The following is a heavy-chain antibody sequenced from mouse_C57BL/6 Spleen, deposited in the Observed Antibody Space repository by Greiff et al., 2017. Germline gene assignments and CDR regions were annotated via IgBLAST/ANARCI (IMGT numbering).Heavy chain of an antibody. CDR2: INYDGSST. D-gene: IGHD2-3*01. Sequence: EVMLVESEGGLVQPGSSMKLSCTASGFTFSDYYMAWVRQVPEKGLEWVANINYDGSSTYYLDSLKSRFIISRDNAKNILYLQMSSLKSEDTATYYCARDGGYDPYAMDYWGQGTSVTVSS. V-gene: IGHV5-16*01. CDR3: ARDGGYDPYAMDY. J-gene: IGHJ4*01. CDR1: GFTFSDYY.